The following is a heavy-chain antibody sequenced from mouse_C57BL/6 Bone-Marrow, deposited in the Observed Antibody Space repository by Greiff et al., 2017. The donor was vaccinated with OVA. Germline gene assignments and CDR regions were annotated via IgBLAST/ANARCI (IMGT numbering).Heavy chain of an antibody. CDR1: GYTFTSYT. CDR3: ARSRAYDGYYVTFAY. CDR2: INPSRGYT. J-gene: IGHJ3*01. D-gene: IGHD2-3*01. V-gene: IGHV1-4*01. Sequence: QVQLQQSGAELARPGASVKMSCKASGYTFTSYTMHWVKQRPGPGLEWIGYINPSRGYTKYNQKFKDKATLTADKSSSTAYMQLSSLTSEDSAVYYCARSRAYDGYYVTFAYWGQGTLVTVAA.